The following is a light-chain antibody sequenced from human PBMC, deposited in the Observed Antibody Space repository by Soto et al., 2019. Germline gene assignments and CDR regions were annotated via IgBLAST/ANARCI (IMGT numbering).Light chain of an antibody. CDR2: GAS. J-gene: IGKJ1*01. Sequence: EIVLTQSPGTLSLSPGERATLSCRASQSVSSSYLAWYQQKPGQAPRLLIYGASSRATGIPDRFSGSGSGTDFTLTISRLEPEECAVYYWQQYGSSPGTCGQGTNVEIK. V-gene: IGKV3-20*01. CDR1: QSVSSSY. CDR3: QQYGSSPGT.